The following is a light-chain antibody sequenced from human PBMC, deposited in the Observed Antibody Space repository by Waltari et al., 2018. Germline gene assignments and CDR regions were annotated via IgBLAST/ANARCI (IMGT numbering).Light chain of an antibody. V-gene: IGLV2-14*01. CDR2: DVS. CDR3: SSYTSSSTLGV. Sequence: QSVLTQPASVSGSPGQSITISCTGTSSDVGGYNYVSWYQQHPGKAPKLMIYDVSNRPSRLYNLCSGSQSGNTSSLTISGLQAEDEADYYCSSYTSSSTLGVFGTGTKVTVL. J-gene: IGLJ1*01. CDR1: SSDVGGYNY.